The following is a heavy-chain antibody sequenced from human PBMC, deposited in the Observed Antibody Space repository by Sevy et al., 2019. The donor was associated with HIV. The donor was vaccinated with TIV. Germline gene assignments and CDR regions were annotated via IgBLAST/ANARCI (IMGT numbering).Heavy chain of an antibody. J-gene: IGHJ3*02. CDR3: ARDRKVLLVVYAIPFDVFDI. V-gene: IGHV3-30*02. D-gene: IGHD2-8*02. Sequence: GGSLRLSCAASRFTFSNHAMHWVRQAPGKGLECVAFILYDGTNEYYADSVKGRFTISRDNSKNTLYLQMNSLRPEDTAVYYCARDRKVLLVVYAIPFDVFDIWGQGTMVTVSS. CDR1: RFTFSNHA. CDR2: ILYDGTNE.